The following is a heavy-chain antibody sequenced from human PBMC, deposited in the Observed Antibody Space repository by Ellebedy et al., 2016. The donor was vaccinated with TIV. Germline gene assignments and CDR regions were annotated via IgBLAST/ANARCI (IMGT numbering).Heavy chain of an antibody. V-gene: IGHV1-2*02. CDR3: AGDFYGSYEY. CDR1: GYTFIDYG. Sequence: ASVKVSXKASGYTFIDYGIHWVRQAPGQGLDWVGRIHPNSGDTYYAQKFQGRVTMTRDTSISTVYMELSSLTSDDTAVYYCAGDFYGSYEYWGQGTLVTVSS. D-gene: IGHD1-26*01. J-gene: IGHJ4*02. CDR2: IHPNSGDT.